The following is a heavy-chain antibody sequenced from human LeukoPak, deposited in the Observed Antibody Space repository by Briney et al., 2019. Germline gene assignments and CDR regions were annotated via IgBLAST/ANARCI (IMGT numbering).Heavy chain of an antibody. V-gene: IGHV3-53*01. CDR3: VRGDYGDYTLFDY. D-gene: IGHD4-17*01. J-gene: IGHJ4*02. Sequence: QPGGSLRLSCAASGFTVSSNYMSWVRQAPGKGLEWVSVIYSGGSTYYADSVKGRFTISRDNSKNTLYLQMNSLRAEDTAVYYCVRGDYGDYTLFDYWGQGTLVTVSS. CDR2: IYSGGST. CDR1: GFTVSSNY.